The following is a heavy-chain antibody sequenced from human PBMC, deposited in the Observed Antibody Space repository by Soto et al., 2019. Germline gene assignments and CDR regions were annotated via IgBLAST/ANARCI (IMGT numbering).Heavy chain of an antibody. J-gene: IGHJ6*02. V-gene: IGHV5-51*01. CDR2: IYPGDSDT. CDR1: GYSFTSYW. D-gene: IGHD3-3*01. Sequence: GESLKISCKGSGYSFTSYWIGWVRQMPGKGLEWMGIIYPGDSDTRYSPSFQGQVTITADKSISTAYLQWSSLKASDTAMYYCARLKGGGYDFTLSDGMDVWGQGTPVTVSS. CDR3: ARLKGGGYDFTLSDGMDV.